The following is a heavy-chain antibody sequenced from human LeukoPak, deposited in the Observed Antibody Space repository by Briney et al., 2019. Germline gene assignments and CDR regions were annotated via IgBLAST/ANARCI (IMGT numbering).Heavy chain of an antibody. CDR3: ARHSGPYGSRWFDY. D-gene: IGHD6-13*01. CDR2: VYSGSVYSSLDS. CDR1: GGSISNSNNY. V-gene: IGHV4-39*01. J-gene: IGHJ4*02. Sequence: SETLSLTCTVSGGSISNSNNYWGWIRRPPGKGLEWVGSVYSGSVYSSLDSYYNPSLRSRGTISVDTFKNQFSLKLMSVTAADTTVYYCARHSGPYGSRWFDYWGQGTLVTVSS.